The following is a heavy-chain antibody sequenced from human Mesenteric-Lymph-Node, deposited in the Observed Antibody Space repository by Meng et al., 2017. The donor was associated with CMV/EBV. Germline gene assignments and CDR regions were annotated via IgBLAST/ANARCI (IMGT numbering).Heavy chain of an antibody. V-gene: IGHV1-8*02. CDR1: GYTFTSYD. CDR2: MNPDSGNT. J-gene: IGHJ4*02. CDR3: ARDKGRPEGELDY. D-gene: IGHD1-26*01. Sequence: ASVKVSCKASGYTFTSYDINWVRQATGQGLEWMAWMNPDSGNTGFEQRFQGRVTLTRNTSISTAYMEFSSLTSEDTAVYYCARDKGRPEGELDYWGQGTLVTVSS.